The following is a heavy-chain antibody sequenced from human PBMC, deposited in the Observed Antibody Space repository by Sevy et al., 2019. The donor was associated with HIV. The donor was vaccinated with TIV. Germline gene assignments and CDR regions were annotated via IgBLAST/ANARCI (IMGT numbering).Heavy chain of an antibody. CDR3: ARDGGYSSTNCLLYLDY. CDR2: ITGGSTYI. D-gene: IGHD2-2*01. Sequence: GGSLRLSCAASGFNFSSYTMNWVRQAPGKGLEWVSSITGGSTYIYYADSVKGRFTISRDNAKNSLDLQMNSLRAEDTAVYYWARDGGYSSTNCLLYLDYWGQGSLVTVSS. V-gene: IGHV3-21*01. J-gene: IGHJ4*02. CDR1: GFNFSSYT.